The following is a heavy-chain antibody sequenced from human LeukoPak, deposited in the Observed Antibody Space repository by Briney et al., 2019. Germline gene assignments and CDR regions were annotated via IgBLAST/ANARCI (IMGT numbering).Heavy chain of an antibody. CDR3: ARDLGGPLSYGSGRSGDDG. CDR1: GFTFSSYA. D-gene: IGHD3-10*01. V-gene: IGHV3-30*04. J-gene: IGHJ4*02. CDR2: ISYDGSNK. Sequence: PGRSLRLSCAASGFTFSSYAMHWVRQAPGKGLEWVAVISYDGSNKYYADSVKGRFTISRDNSKNTLYLQMNSLRAEDTAVYYCARDLGGPLSYGSGRSGDDGGGQGTLVTVSS.